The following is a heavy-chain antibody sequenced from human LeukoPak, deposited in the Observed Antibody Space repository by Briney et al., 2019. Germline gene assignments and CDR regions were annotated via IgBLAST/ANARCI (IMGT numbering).Heavy chain of an antibody. Sequence: GGSLRLSCAASGFTFSSYAMHWVRQAPGKGLEWVAVISYDGSNKYYADSVKGRFTISRDNSKNTLYLQMNSLRAEDTAVYYCARGGGTTSGWFDPWGQGTLVTVSS. CDR3: ARGGGTTSGWFDP. CDR1: GFTFSSYA. D-gene: IGHD2-15*01. V-gene: IGHV3-30*14. CDR2: ISYDGSNK. J-gene: IGHJ5*02.